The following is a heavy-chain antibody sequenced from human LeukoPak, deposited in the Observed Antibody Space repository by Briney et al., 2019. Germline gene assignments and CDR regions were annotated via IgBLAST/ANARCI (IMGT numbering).Heavy chain of an antibody. V-gene: IGHV4-34*01. CDR3: ARGAMVRGVPRTYFDY. CDR1: GGSFSGYY. CDR2: INHSGST. Sequence: SETLSLTCAVYGGSFSGYYWSWIRQPPGKGLEWIGEINHSGSTNYNPSLKSRVTISVDTSKNQFSLKLSSVTAADTAVYYCARGAMVRGVPRTYFDYWGQGTLVTVSS. D-gene: IGHD3-10*01. J-gene: IGHJ4*02.